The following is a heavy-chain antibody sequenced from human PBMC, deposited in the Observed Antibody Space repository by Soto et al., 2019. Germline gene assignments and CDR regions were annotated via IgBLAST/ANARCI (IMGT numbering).Heavy chain of an antibody. CDR3: ARHEEFTVY. Sequence: QVQLVESGGGVVQPGRSLRLSCAASGFTFSSYGMYWVRQAPGKGLERVAVIWYDGSNKYYEDSVEGRITISRDNCKYALDLQMTSRRAEDTAVDYCARHEEFTVYWCQGALVTVSS. J-gene: IGHJ4*02. D-gene: IGHD2-8*02. CDR1: GFTFSSYG. V-gene: IGHV3-33*01. CDR2: IWYDGSNK.